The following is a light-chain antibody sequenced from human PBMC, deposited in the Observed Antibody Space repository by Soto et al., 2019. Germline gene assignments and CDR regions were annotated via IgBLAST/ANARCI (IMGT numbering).Light chain of an antibody. J-gene: IGKJ1*01. CDR3: QQYNSYSPVT. V-gene: IGKV1-5*03. CDR2: KAS. CDR1: QSISIW. Sequence: DIQMTQSPSTLSASVVDIFTITLRSIQSISIWLAWFQQKAGKAPEVLIYKASSLESGVPARFSGSGSGTEFTLTISSLQPDDFATYYCQQYNSYSPVTFGQGTKVDIK.